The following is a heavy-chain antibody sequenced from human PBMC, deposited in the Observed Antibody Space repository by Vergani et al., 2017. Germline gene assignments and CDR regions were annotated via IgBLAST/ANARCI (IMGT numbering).Heavy chain of an antibody. CDR1: GFTFSSYS. D-gene: IGHD4-17*01. J-gene: IGHJ3*02. CDR3: ARAHLPLLYGDYVNDAFDI. Sequence: EVQLVESGGGLVKPGGSLRLSCAASGFTFSSYSMNWVRQAPGKGLEWVSSISSSSSYIYYADSVKGRFTISRDNSKNTLYLQMNSLRAEDTAVYYCARAHLPLLYGDYVNDAFDIWGQGTMVTVSS. V-gene: IGHV3-21*01. CDR2: ISSSSSYI.